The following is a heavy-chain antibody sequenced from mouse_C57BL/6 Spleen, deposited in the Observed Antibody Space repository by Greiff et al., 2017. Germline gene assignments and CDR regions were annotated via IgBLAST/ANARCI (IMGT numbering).Heavy chain of an antibody. CDR1: GYAFSSYW. V-gene: IGHV1-80*01. J-gene: IGHJ3*01. CDR3: ASGGVPVGAWFAY. CDR2: IYPGDGDT. Sequence: VMLVESGAELVKPGASVKISCKASGYAFSSYWMNWVKQRPGKGLEWIGQIYPGDGDTNYNGKFKGKATLTADKSSSTAYMQLSSLTSEDSAVYFCASGGVPVGAWFAYWGQGTLVTVSA. D-gene: IGHD1-1*01.